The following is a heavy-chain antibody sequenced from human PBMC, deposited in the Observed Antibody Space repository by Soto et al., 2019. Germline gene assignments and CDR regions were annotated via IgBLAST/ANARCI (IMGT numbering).Heavy chain of an antibody. CDR1: GFTFSSYW. Sequence: GGSLRLSCVASGFTFSSYWMHWVRQAPGKGLVWVSRINSDGSSTSYADSVKGRFTISRDNAKNTLYLQMNSLRAEDTAVYYCARDGEDYYYYYMDVWGKGTTVTVSS. D-gene: IGHD3-10*01. J-gene: IGHJ6*03. V-gene: IGHV3-74*01. CDR3: ARDGEDYYYYYMDV. CDR2: INSDGSST.